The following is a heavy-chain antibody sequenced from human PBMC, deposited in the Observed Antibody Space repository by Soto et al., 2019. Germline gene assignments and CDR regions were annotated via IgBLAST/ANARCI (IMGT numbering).Heavy chain of an antibody. CDR1: GGTFSTYS. J-gene: IGHJ3*02. CDR3: TIGSWSGEVFDI. D-gene: IGHD2-21*01. CDR2: IIPMLGIR. Sequence: QVQLVQSGAEVKKPGSSVKVSCKDSGGTFSTYSMFWVRQAPGQGLEWMGRIIPMLGIRNYAQRFQDRVPITADKSTATAHRELSSLRSEDTALYYCTIGSWSGEVFDIWGQGTMVTVSS. V-gene: IGHV1-69*02.